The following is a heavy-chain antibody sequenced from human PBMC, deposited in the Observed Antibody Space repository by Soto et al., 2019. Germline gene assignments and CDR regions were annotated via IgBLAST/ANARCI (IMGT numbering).Heavy chain of an antibody. V-gene: IGHV3-30-3*01. CDR3: VRGRTVPDPDDFDL. CDR1: GFTFSSYS. CDR2: MSYDGNSK. J-gene: IGHJ4*02. D-gene: IGHD6-19*01. Sequence: QVQLVESGGGVVQPGRSLRLSCAASGFTFSSYSMHWVRQAPGKGLEWVAAMSYDGNSKYFADSVKGRFTISRDNSKNTLSLQLNSLGAEYSAVYYCVRGRTVPDPDDFDLWGQGTLVTVSS.